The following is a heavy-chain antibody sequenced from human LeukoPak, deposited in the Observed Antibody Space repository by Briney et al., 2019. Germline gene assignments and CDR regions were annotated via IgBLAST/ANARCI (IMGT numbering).Heavy chain of an antibody. CDR1: GGSISSSSYY. J-gene: IGHJ4*02. CDR2: IYYSGST. CDR3: ARGRNLWFGELVY. D-gene: IGHD3-10*01. V-gene: IGHV4-39*07. Sequence: SETLSLTCTVSGGSISSSSYYWGWIRQPPGKGLEWIGSIYYSGSTYYNPSLKSRVTISVDTSKNQFSLKLSSVTAADTAVYYCARGRNLWFGELVYWGQGTLVTVSS.